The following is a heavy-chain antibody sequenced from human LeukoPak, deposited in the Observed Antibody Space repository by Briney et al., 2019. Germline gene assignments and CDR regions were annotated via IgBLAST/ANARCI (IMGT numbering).Heavy chain of an antibody. CDR3: ARGVTTSFDY. D-gene: IGHD4-17*01. CDR2: ISTNNGNT. V-gene: IGHV1-18*01. CDR1: GYNFTSYG. J-gene: IGHJ4*02. Sequence: GASVKVSCKTFGYNFTSYGISWVRQAPGQGLEWMGWISTNNGNTNYVQNLQGRVTMTTDTSTSTAYMELRSLKSDDTAVYYCARGVTTSFDYWGLGTLVTVSS.